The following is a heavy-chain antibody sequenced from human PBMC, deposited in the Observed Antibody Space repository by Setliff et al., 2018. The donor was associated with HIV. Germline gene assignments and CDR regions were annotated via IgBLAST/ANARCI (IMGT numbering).Heavy chain of an antibody. Sequence: SETLSLTCAVYGGSFSAYYWSWIRQPPGKGLKWIGSIYSSGNTYYTPSLKSRVFIFLDTSKNQFSLSLRSVTAADTAVYFCARHNKVDNWFDPWGQGALVTVSS. CDR1: GGSFSAYY. J-gene: IGHJ5*02. D-gene: IGHD1-1*01. V-gene: IGHV4-34*01. CDR3: ARHNKVDNWFDP. CDR2: IYSSGNT.